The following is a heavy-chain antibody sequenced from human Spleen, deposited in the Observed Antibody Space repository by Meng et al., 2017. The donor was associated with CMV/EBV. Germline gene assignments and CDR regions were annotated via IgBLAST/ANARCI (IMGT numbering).Heavy chain of an antibody. CDR1: GFTFSSYA. J-gene: IGHJ4*02. Sequence: GQLVESGGGVVQPGRSLRLSCAASGFTFSSYAMHWVRQAPGKGLEWVAVISYDGSNKYYADSVKGRFIISRDNSKNTLYLQMNSLRAEDTAVYYCATSDGYWGQGTLVTVSS. CDR3: ATSDGY. V-gene: IGHV3-30-3*01. CDR2: ISYDGSNK.